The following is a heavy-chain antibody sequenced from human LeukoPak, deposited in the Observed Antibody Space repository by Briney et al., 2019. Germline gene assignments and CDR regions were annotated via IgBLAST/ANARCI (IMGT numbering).Heavy chain of an antibody. D-gene: IGHD1-26*01. Sequence: GGSLRLSCEASGFTFSDSAMSWVRQASGRGLEWVSLISASGGNSYYADSVKGRFTVSRDSSKNTLHLQMNSLRAEDAAVYYCARDIELSCWGQGTLVTVSS. CDR1: GFTFSDSA. CDR2: ISASGGNS. V-gene: IGHV3-23*01. J-gene: IGHJ4*02. CDR3: ARDIELSC.